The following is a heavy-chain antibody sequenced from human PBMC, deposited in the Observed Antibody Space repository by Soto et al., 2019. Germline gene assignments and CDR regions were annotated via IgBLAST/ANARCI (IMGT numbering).Heavy chain of an antibody. J-gene: IGHJ3*02. Sequence: QVQLVESGGGVVQPGRSLRLSCAASGFTFSSYAMHWVRQAPGKGLEWVAVISYDGSNKYYADSVKGRFTISRDNSKNTLYLQMNSLRAEDTAVYCCAREGQWLARAYAFDIWGQGTMVTVSS. CDR2: ISYDGSNK. CDR1: GFTFSSYA. V-gene: IGHV3-30-3*01. D-gene: IGHD6-19*01. CDR3: AREGQWLARAYAFDI.